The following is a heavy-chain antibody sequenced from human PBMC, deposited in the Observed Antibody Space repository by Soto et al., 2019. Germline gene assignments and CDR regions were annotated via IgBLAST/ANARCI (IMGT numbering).Heavy chain of an antibody. V-gene: IGHV1-18*04. CDR2: ISAYNGNT. CDR3: ARARYSDKTDGMAV. D-gene: IGHD6-13*01. CDR1: GYTFTSYG. Sequence: QVQLVQSGAEVKKPGASVKVSCKASGYTFTSYGISWVRQAPGQGLEWMGWISAYNGNTNYAQTLQGRVTMTTDTSTSTAYMELRSLISDGTAVYYCARARYSDKTDGMAVWGHGTTVTVSS. J-gene: IGHJ6*02.